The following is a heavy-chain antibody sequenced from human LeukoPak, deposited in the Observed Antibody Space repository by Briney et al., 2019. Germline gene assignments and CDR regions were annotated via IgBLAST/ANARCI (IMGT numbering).Heavy chain of an antibody. V-gene: IGHV4-31*03. D-gene: IGHD3-9*01. J-gene: IGHJ3*02. CDR1: GGSISSGGYY. Sequence: SQTLSLTCTVSGGSISSGGYYWRWIRQHPGKGLEWIVYIYYSGSTYYNPSLKSRVTISVDTSKNQFSLKLSSVTAADTAVYYCARVIKDYDILTGYQDAFDIWGQGTMVTVSS. CDR2: IYYSGST. CDR3: ARVIKDYDILTGYQDAFDI.